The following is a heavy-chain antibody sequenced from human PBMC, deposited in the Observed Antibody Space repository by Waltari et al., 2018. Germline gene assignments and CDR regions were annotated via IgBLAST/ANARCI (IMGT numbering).Heavy chain of an antibody. Sequence: QVQLQESGPGLVKPSETLSLTCTVSGGSISSYYWSWIRQPPGKGLEWLGYIYYSGSTNYNPSLKSRVTISVDTSKNQFSLKLSSVTAADTAVYYCARGRIANVYWGQGTLVTVSS. CDR3: ARGRIANVY. D-gene: IGHD2-15*01. CDR1: GGSISSYY. V-gene: IGHV4-59*01. J-gene: IGHJ4*02. CDR2: IYYSGST.